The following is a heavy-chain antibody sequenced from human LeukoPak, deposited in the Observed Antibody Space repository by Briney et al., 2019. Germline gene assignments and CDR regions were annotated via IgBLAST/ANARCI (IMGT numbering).Heavy chain of an antibody. Sequence: TGRSLRLSCAASGFSFSSYGMHWVRQPPGKGLEWVAFISYDGSNKYYADSVKGRFTISRDNSQNTVYLQMNSLRGEDTAVYYCARDGTSYGVDVWGQGTTVTVSS. CDR2: ISYDGSNK. CDR3: ARDGTSYGVDV. D-gene: IGHD1-1*01. CDR1: GFSFSSYG. V-gene: IGHV3-30*03. J-gene: IGHJ6*02.